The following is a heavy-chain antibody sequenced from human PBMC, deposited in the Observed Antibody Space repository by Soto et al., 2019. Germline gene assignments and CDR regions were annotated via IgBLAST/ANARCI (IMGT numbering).Heavy chain of an antibody. CDR2: VDPNGGGS. D-gene: IGHD4-17*01. Sequence: ASVKLSCKASGYRFTDYKLHWVRQAPGQGLEWMGWVDPNGGGSNSAQKFQGSVTMTWDTSITTAYLDLTRLTTNDTATYFCATWVDYGDFEGFDFWG. CDR3: ATWVDYGDFEGFDF. CDR1: GYRFTDYK. J-gene: IGHJ4*01. V-gene: IGHV1-2*04.